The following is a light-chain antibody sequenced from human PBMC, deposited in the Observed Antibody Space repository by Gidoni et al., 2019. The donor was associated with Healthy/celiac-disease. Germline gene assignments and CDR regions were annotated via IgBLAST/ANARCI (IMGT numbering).Light chain of an antibody. J-gene: IGKJ2*01. CDR1: QSVSSSY. CDR3: QQYGSSPVT. CDR2: GAS. V-gene: IGKV3-20*01. Sequence: EIVLTQSPGTLSLSPGERATLSCRASQSVSSSYLAWYQQKPGQAPRLLIYGASSRATGIPDRFSGSGSATDFTLTISRLDPEDFAVYYCQQYGSSPVTFGQGTKLEIK.